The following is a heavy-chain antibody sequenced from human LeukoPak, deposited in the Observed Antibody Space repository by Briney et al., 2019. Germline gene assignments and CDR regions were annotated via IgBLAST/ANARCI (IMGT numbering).Heavy chain of an antibody. V-gene: IGHV1-24*01. Sequence: GASVKVSCKVSGYTLTELSMHWVRQAPGKGLEWMGGFDPEDGETIYAQKFQGRVTMTEDTSTDTAYMELSSLRSEDTAVYYCATEPPREVLERRWDYGMDVWGQGTTVTVSS. CDR3: ATEPPREVLERRWDYGMDV. CDR1: GYTLTELS. CDR2: FDPEDGET. J-gene: IGHJ6*02. D-gene: IGHD1-1*01.